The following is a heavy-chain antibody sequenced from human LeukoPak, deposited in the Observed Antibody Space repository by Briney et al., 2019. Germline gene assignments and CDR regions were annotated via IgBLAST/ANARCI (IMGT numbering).Heavy chain of an antibody. CDR2: ISTGSSTI. CDR1: GFTAISYE. CDR3: ARDSSGWSKNY. Sequence: GGSLRLSCAASGFTAISYEMNWVRQAPGKGLEWVSFISTGSSTIYYADSVKGRFTISRDNAKNSLYLQMSSLRAEDTAVYYCARDSSGWSKNYWGQGTRVTVSP. J-gene: IGHJ4*02. V-gene: IGHV3-48*03. D-gene: IGHD6-19*01.